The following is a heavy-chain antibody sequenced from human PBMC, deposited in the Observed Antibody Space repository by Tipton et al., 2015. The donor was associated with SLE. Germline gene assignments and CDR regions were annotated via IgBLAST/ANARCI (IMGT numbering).Heavy chain of an antibody. V-gene: IGHV4-34*01. CDR2: INHSGST. CDR3: ARRSTRDDY. J-gene: IGHJ4*02. CDR1: GESFSSYY. Sequence: TLSLTCTVFGESFSSYYWNWIRQPPGKGLEWIGEINHSGSTNYNPSLKSRVTISVDTSKNHFSLKLNSVTAADTAVYYCARRSTRDDYWGQGTLVTVSS. D-gene: IGHD4-11*01.